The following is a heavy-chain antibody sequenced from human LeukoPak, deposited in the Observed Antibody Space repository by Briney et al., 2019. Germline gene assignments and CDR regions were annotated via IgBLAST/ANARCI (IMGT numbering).Heavy chain of an antibody. CDR3: ARPGYSGYIIGYYFDY. J-gene: IGHJ4*02. CDR2: ISSSGSYI. V-gene: IGHV3-21*06. CDR1: GFPFSSYT. D-gene: IGHD5-12*01. Sequence: GSLRLSFAAFGFPFSSYTMNWVRPAPGEGLEWVSSISSSGSYIYYADSLKGRFTISRDNAKNSLYLQMNSLRAEDTAVYYCARPGYSGYIIGYYFDYWGQGTLVTVSS.